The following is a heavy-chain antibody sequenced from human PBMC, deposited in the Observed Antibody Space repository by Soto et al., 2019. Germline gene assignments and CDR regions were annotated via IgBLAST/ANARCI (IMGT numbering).Heavy chain of an antibody. D-gene: IGHD6-6*01. Sequence: EVQLLESGGGLVQPGGSLRLSCGASGFTFSSYAMSWVRQAPGKGLEWVSAISGSGGSTYYPDSGKGRFTISRDTSKNTLYLQMNSLRSEDTAVYYCATELVEPVLGSSSGSDYWRQGPLVTVSS. J-gene: IGHJ4*02. CDR3: ATELVEPVLGSSSGSDY. V-gene: IGHV3-23*01. CDR2: ISGSGGST. CDR1: GFTFSSYA.